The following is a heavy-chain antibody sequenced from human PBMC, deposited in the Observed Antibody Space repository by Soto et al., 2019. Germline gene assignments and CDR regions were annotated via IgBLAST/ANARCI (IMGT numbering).Heavy chain of an antibody. Sequence: EVQLVESGGGLIQPGGSLRLSCAASGFAVSSKYMTWVRQAPGKGLEWVSVIYGGGTTYYADSVKGRFTISRDTSKNTLYLQMNSLRAEDTAVYYFLQNTGLPGFDFWGQGTLVTVSS. CDR2: IYGGGTT. D-gene: IGHD1-1*01. CDR3: LQNTGLPGFDF. V-gene: IGHV3-53*01. J-gene: IGHJ4*02. CDR1: GFAVSSKY.